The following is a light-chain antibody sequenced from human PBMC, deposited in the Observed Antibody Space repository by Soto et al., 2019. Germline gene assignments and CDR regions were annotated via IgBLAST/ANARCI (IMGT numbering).Light chain of an antibody. CDR2: YDD. Sequence: QSVLTQPSSVSEAPRQRVTISCSGTSSNIGNNAVNWYQQVPGKAPKLLIYYDDLLPSGVSDRFSGSKSGTSASLAISGLQSEDEADYYCAAWDDTLNGPVFGGGTKVTVL. CDR1: SSNIGNNA. CDR3: AAWDDTLNGPV. V-gene: IGLV1-36*01. J-gene: IGLJ2*01.